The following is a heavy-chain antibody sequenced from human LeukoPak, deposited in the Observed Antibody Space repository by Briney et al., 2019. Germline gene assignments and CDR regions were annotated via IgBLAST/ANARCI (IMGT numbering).Heavy chain of an antibody. J-gene: IGHJ4*02. CDR1: GGSISSGGYY. Sequence: SQTLSLTCTVSGGSISSGGYYWSWIRQHPGKGLEWIGYIYYSGSTNYNPSLKSRVTISVDTSKNQFSLKLSSVTAADTAVYYCARTNYDFWSGYYFDYWGQGTLVTVSS. CDR2: IYYSGST. D-gene: IGHD3-3*01. CDR3: ARTNYDFWSGYYFDY. V-gene: IGHV4-31*03.